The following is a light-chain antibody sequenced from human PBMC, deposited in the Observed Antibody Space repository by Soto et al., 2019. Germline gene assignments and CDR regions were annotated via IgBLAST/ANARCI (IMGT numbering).Light chain of an antibody. CDR3: QQSYRTPRT. CDR1: QSISSY. V-gene: IGKV1-39*01. Sequence: DIQMTQSPSSLSASVGDRVTITCRASQSISSYLNWYQQKPGKAPKLLIYAASSFQSGVPSRFSGSGSGTDFTLTISSMQPEDFATYYCQQSYRTPRTFGQGTKVEIK. J-gene: IGKJ1*01. CDR2: AAS.